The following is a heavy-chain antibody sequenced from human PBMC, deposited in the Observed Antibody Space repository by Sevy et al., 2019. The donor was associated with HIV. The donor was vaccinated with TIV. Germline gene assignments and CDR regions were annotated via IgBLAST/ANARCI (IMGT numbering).Heavy chain of an antibody. Sequence: SETLPLTCTVSGASISSSGYYWGWIRQPPGKGLEWIASINYSGITFYNPSLKSRVTISADTSKNQFSLRLSSVTAADSSIYFCVGPKLTYINGWHYLDYWGQGTVVTVSS. CDR1: GASISSSGYY. J-gene: IGHJ4*02. CDR2: INYSGIT. V-gene: IGHV4-39*01. CDR3: VGPKLTYINGWHYLDY. D-gene: IGHD6-19*01.